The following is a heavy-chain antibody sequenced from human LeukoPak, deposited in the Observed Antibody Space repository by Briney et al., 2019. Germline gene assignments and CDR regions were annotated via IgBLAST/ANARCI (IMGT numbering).Heavy chain of an antibody. D-gene: IGHD3-10*01. CDR1: GYTFTSYD. J-gene: IGHJ6*02. V-gene: IGHV1-8*01. CDR2: MNPNSGNT. CDR3: AATMVRGVISYYYGMDV. Sequence: ASVKVSCKASGYTFTSYDINWVRQATGQGLEWMGWMNPNSGNTGYAQKFQGRVTMTRNTSIGTAYMELSSLRSQDTPVYYCAATMVRGVISYYYGMDVWGQGTTVTVSS.